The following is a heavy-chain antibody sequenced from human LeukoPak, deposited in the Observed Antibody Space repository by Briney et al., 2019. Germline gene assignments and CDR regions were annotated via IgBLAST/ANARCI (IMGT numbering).Heavy chain of an antibody. D-gene: IGHD4-17*01. V-gene: IGHV4-4*07. CDR2: VYSSGGT. Sequence: SETLSLTCTVSGDSMTKNYWNWIRQTAGEGLEWIGRVYSSGGTNYNPSLKSRVTISVDKSKSQFSLKLSSVTAADTALHYCARSIYGDYYFDYWGQGTLVTVSS. CDR1: GDSMTKNY. J-gene: IGHJ4*02. CDR3: ARSIYGDYYFDY.